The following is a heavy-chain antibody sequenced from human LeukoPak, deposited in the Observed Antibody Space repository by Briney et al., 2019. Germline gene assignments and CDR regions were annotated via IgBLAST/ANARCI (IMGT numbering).Heavy chain of an antibody. J-gene: IGHJ4*02. D-gene: IGHD3-10*01. CDR1: GVSVSSSIYY. CDR3: AGLPSGYYCDY. CDR2: MYYSGRT. Sequence: PSETLSLTCTVSGVSVSSSIYYWGWIRQPPGKGLEWIGSMYYSGRTYYNPSLKSRVTISVDTSKNQFSLKLSSVAAADTAVYYCAGLPSGYYCDYWGQGALVTVSS. V-gene: IGHV4-39*01.